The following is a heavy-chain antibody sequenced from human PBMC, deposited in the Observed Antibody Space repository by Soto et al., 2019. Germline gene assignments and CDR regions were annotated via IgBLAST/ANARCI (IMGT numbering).Heavy chain of an antibody. CDR3: ARDKDRLQLGGNYYFILDV. CDR1: GGTFRTSA. J-gene: IGHJ6*02. V-gene: IGHV1-69*12. CDR2: IMPVFRRP. Sequence: QVQLVQSGAEVKKPGSSVKVSCKASGGTFRTSAISWVRQAPGQGLEWVGGIMPVFRRPKYAQNFQDRVTIPADESTSTAYMELNSLRSDDTVVYYCARDKDRLQLGGNYYFILDVWGQGTAVTVSS. D-gene: IGHD1-26*01.